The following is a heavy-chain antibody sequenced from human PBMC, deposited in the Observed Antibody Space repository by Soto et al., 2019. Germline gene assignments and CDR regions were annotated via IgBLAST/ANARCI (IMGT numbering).Heavy chain of an antibody. CDR2: LSYAGDT. V-gene: IGHV3-13*01. CDR1: GFTLSTYG. D-gene: IGHD3-10*01. J-gene: IGHJ6*03. CDR3: AEGPHSASGYYYMDV. Sequence: GGSLRLSCAASGFTLSTYGIHWIRQATGKGLEWVAALSYAGDTYYPGSVKGRFTVSRESAKNSLYLQMNSLTAGDTAVYYCAEGPHSASGYYYMDVWGKGTTVTVSS.